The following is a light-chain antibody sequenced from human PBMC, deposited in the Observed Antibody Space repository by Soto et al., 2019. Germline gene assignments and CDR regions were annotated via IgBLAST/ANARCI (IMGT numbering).Light chain of an antibody. CDR2: DAS. CDR3: QQYDTSSVT. J-gene: IGKJ5*01. V-gene: IGKV1-5*01. Sequence: IQMTQSPSTLSATVGDRVTITCRASQSISSWLAWYQQKPGKAPKLLIYDASSLESGVLSRFSGSGSGTDFTLTISRLEPEDFAVYYCQQYDTSSVTFGQGTRLEIK. CDR1: QSISSW.